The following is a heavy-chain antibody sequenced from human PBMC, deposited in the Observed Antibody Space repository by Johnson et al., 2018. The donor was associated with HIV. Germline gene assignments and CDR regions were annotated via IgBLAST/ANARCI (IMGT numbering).Heavy chain of an antibody. CDR2: ISYDGKNK. D-gene: IGHD3-10*02. CDR3: AKDQWMFDI. Sequence: QVQLVESGGGVVQPGRSLRLSCAASGFTFSRYAMHWVRQAPGKGLEWVTVISYDGKNKYYTDSVKGRFTISRDNSKSTLFLLMNSLRAEDTALYYCAKDQWMFDIWGQGTMVTVSS. CDR1: GFTFSRYA. J-gene: IGHJ3*02. V-gene: IGHV3-30*04.